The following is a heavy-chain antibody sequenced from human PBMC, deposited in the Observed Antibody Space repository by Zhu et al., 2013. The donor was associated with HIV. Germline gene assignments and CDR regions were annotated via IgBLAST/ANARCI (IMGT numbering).Heavy chain of an antibody. CDR2: IVVGSGNT. Sequence: MQLVQSGPEVKKPGTSVKVSCKASGFTFTSSAVQWVRQARGQRLEWIGWIVVGSGNTNYAQKFQERVTITRDMSTSTAYMELSSLRSEDTAVYYCAGFPTATLTTVTDLLYDYWAREPWSPSPQ. D-gene: IGHD4-17*01. V-gene: IGHV1-58*01. CDR3: AGFPTATLTTVTDLLYDY. J-gene: IGHJ4*02. CDR1: GFTFTSSA.